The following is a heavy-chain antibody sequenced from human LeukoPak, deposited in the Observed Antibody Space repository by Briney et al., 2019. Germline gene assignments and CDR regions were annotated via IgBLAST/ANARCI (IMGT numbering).Heavy chain of an antibody. Sequence: PSETLSLTCSVSGDSISTGGYYWSWIRQPPGKGLEWIGEINHSGSTNYNPSLKSRVTISVDTSKNQFSLKLSSVTAADTAVYYCARHTGGGEAARPRYYYMDVWGKGTTVTVSS. CDR1: GDSISTGGYY. D-gene: IGHD6-6*01. J-gene: IGHJ6*03. V-gene: IGHV4-61*08. CDR2: INHSGST. CDR3: ARHTGGGEAARPRYYYMDV.